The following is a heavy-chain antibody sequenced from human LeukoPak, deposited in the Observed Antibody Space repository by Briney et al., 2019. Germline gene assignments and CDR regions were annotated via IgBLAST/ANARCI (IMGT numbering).Heavy chain of an antibody. CDR2: INPNSGGT. CDR1: GYTFTGYY. Sequence: GASVKVSCKASGYTFTGYYMHWVRQAPGQGLEWMGWINPNSGGTNYAQKFQGRVTMTRDTSISTAYMELSRLRSDDTAVYYCATGDVGAAMVPSDYWGQGTLVTVSS. CDR3: ATGDVGAAMVPSDY. J-gene: IGHJ4*02. D-gene: IGHD5-18*01. V-gene: IGHV1-2*02.